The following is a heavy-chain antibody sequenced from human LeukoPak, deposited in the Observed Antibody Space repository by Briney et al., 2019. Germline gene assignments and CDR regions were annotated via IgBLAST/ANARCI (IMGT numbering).Heavy chain of an antibody. CDR1: GFTFSSCA. J-gene: IGHJ5*02. V-gene: IGHV3-30-3*01. CDR3: ARDRVTIFGVVTSGFDP. CDR2: ISYDGNNK. D-gene: IGHD3-3*01. Sequence: GGSLRLSCAASGFTFSSCAMHWVRQAPGKGLEWVAVISYDGNNKYYADSVKGRFTISRDNSKNTLYLQMNSLRAEDTAVYYCARDRVTIFGVVTSGFDPWGQGTLVTVSS.